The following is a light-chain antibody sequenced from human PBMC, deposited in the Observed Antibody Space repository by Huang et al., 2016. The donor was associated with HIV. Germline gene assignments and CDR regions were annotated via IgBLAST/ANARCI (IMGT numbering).Light chain of an antibody. CDR3: QQYNNWPLT. CDR2: GSS. V-gene: IGKV3-15*01. CDR1: QIFSSN. J-gene: IGKJ4*01. Sequence: EIVMTQSPATLSVSPGERATLSCRASQIFSSNLAWYQQKPGQAPRLLIYGSSTRATGIPARFSGSGSGTEFTLTISSLQSEDFAVYSCQQYNNWPLTFGGETKVEIK.